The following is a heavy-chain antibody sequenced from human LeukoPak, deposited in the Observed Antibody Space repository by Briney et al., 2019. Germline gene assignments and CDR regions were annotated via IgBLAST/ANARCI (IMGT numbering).Heavy chain of an antibody. J-gene: IGHJ4*02. Sequence: ASVKVSCKASGYTFTGYYTHWVRQAPGQGLEWMGWINPNSGGTNYAQKFQGWVTMTRDTSISTAYMELSRLRPDDTAVYYCARDKAYGSGSYDYWGQGTLVTVSS. CDR3: ARDKAYGSGSYDY. D-gene: IGHD3-10*01. CDR1: GYTFTGYY. V-gene: IGHV1-2*04. CDR2: INPNSGGT.